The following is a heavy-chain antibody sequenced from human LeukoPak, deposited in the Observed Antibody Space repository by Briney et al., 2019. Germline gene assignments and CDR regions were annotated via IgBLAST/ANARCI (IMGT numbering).Heavy chain of an antibody. J-gene: IGHJ4*02. V-gene: IGHV3-53*01. Sequence: GGSLRLSCGASGFSVSSNYMSWVRQAPGRGLEWVSVIYSDGRTFYVDSVKGRFTISRDNSKNTLYLQMNSLGAEDTAMYYCARGEGGILAAPEDCWGQGTLVTVSS. CDR2: IYSDGRT. CDR1: GFSVSSNY. D-gene: IGHD6-13*01. CDR3: ARGEGGILAAPEDC.